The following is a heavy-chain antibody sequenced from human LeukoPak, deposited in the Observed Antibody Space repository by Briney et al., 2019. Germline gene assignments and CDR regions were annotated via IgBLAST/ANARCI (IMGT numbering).Heavy chain of an antibody. V-gene: IGHV1-2*06. J-gene: IGHJ6*03. CDR3: ARSWTKTNCHYVDV. Sequence: GASVKVSCKASGYTFTDYYIHWVRQAPGQGLEWMGRINPKSGGTNYAQKFQGRVTMTRDTSIATAYMELNNLRSDDTAAFYCARSWTKTNCHYVDVWAKGTTVTVS. CDR2: INPKSGGT. CDR1: GYTFTDYY. D-gene: IGHD1-1*01.